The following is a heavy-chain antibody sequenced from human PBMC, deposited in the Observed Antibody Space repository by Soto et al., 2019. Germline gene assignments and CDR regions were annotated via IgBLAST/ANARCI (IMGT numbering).Heavy chain of an antibody. J-gene: IGHJ6*02. CDR2: ISPYNDYT. D-gene: IGHD3-16*01. CDR1: GYTFIRYG. V-gene: IGHV1-18*01. CDR3: ARGGYYDSSWGKLSHYGLDV. Sequence: QVQLAQSANEVKKPGASVRVSCKAAGYTFIRYGIAWVRQAPGQGLEWMGWISPYNDYTVYAQKFQGRVSMTADTSQRTGYMNRRGLKSDDTAVYYCARGGYYDSSWGKLSHYGLDVWGQGTSVSVSS.